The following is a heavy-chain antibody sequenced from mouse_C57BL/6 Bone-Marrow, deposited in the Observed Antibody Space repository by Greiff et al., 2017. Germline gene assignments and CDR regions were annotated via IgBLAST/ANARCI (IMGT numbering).Heavy chain of an antibody. J-gene: IGHJ4*01. Sequence: EVQRVESGPGLVKPSQSLSLTCSVTGYSITSGYYWNWIRQFPGNKLEWMGYISYDGSNNYNPSLKNRISITRDPSKHQFFLKLNSVTTEDTATDYCARTSNPDYAMDYWGQGTSVTVSS. V-gene: IGHV3-6*01. CDR1: GYSITSGYY. D-gene: IGHD2-5*01. CDR2: ISYDGSN. CDR3: ARTSNPDYAMDY.